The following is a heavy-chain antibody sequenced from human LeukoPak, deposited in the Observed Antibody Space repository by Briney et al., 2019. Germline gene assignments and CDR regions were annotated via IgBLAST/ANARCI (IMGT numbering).Heavy chain of an antibody. J-gene: IGHJ4*02. V-gene: IGHV4-39*01. D-gene: IGHD3-16*02. CDR2: VCYSGST. CDR1: GGSISSSSYY. Sequence: SETLSLTCTVSGGSISSSSYYWGWIRQPPGKGLEWIGNVCYSGSTYYNPSLKSRVTISVDTSKNQFSLKLSSVTAADTAVYYCARRLSGYTFDYWGQGTLVTVSS. CDR3: ARRLSGYTFDY.